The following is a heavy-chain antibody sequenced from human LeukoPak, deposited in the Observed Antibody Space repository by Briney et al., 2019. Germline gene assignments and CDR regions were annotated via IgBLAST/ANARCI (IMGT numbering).Heavy chain of an antibody. Sequence: GSLRLSCAASGFTFSNYDMNWVRQTPGKGLEWVALVSYDGSNKDYADSVKGRFTISRDNSKNTVYLQINSLRAEDTAVYYCAREMGSVYFDYWGQGTLVTVSS. CDR3: AREMGSVYFDY. J-gene: IGHJ4*02. D-gene: IGHD3-10*01. CDR1: GFTFSNYD. V-gene: IGHV3-33*08. CDR2: VSYDGSNK.